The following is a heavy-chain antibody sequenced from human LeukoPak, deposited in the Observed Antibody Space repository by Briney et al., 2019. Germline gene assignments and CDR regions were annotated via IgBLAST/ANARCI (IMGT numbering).Heavy chain of an antibody. D-gene: IGHD2-15*01. CDR3: ARDYCSGGSCHSDY. V-gene: IGHV3-23*01. J-gene: IGHJ4*02. Sequence: PGGSLRLSCAASGFTFSSYAMSWVRQAPGKGLEWVSAISGSGGSTYYADSVKGRFTISRDNSKNTLYLQMNSLRAEDTAVYYCARDYCSGGSCHSDYWGQGTLVTVSS. CDR1: GFTFSSYA. CDR2: ISGSGGST.